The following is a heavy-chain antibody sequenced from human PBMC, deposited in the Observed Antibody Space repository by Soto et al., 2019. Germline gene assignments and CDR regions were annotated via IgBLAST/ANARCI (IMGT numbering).Heavy chain of an antibody. CDR1: GFTFSSYS. D-gene: IGHD3-9*01. Sequence: GGSLRLSCAASGFTFSSYSMNWVRQAPGKGLEWVSSITSSSSYIYYADSVKGRFTISRDNSKNTLYLQMNSLRAEDTSVYYCAKVPPTYYDILTGYDYYYGMDVWGQGTTVTVSS. CDR2: ITSSSSYI. CDR3: AKVPPTYYDILTGYDYYYGMDV. V-gene: IGHV3-21*01. J-gene: IGHJ6*02.